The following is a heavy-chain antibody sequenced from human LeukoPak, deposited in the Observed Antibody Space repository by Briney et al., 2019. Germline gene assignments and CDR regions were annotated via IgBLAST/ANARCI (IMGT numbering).Heavy chain of an antibody. J-gene: IGHJ4*02. V-gene: IGHV4-39*01. CDR2: IYHSGST. CDR3: AKSGGYGLIDC. Sequence: PSKTLSLTCAVSSVSISGSGHYWGWIRQPPGKGLEWIGNIYHSGSTYYNASLQSRVTISIDTSKNQFSLRLNSVTAADTAMYYCAKSGGYGLIDCWGQGTLVTVSS. D-gene: IGHD1-26*01. CDR1: SVSISGSGHY.